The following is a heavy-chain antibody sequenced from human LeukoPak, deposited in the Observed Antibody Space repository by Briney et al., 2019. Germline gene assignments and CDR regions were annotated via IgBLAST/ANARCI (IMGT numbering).Heavy chain of an antibody. CDR3: ARAVGPYYYDSSGSTSLDY. J-gene: IGHJ4*02. V-gene: IGHV4-31*03. Sequence: SETLSLTCTVSGGSISSGGYYWSWIRQHPGKGLEWIGYIYYSGSTYCNPSLKSRVTISVDTSKNQFSLKLSSVTAADTAVYYCARAVGPYYYDSSGSTSLDYWGQGTLVTVSS. CDR2: IYYSGST. CDR1: GGSISSGGYY. D-gene: IGHD3-22*01.